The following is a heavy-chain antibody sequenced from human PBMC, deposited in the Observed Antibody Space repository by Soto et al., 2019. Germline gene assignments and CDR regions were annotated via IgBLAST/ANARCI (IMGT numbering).Heavy chain of an antibody. Sequence: QVQLVETGGGVVQPGRSLRLSCAASGFTLSSYCMRWFRQAPGQGLEWVAVISNDGSNKYYADSVKGRFTISRDNSKNTLYLQLNSLRAEDTAMYYCAKDYYYDSSGWVDWGQGTMVTVSS. J-gene: IGHJ4*02. CDR2: ISNDGSNK. V-gene: IGHV3-30*18. D-gene: IGHD3-22*01. CDR3: AKDYYYDSSGWVD. CDR1: GFTLSSYC.